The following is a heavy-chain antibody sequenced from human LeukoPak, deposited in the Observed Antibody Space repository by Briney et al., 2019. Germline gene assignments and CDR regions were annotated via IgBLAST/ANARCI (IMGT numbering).Heavy chain of an antibody. J-gene: IGHJ4*02. V-gene: IGHV3-23*01. CDR2: TIGSGGSS. D-gene: IGHD2-2*01. CDR1: GFTSSNYA. Sequence: LGGSLSLSCALSGFTSSNYAMTCVPHAPAERVEYVTSTIGSGGSSYYADSVKGRFTTAKDSSENTLYLQMNSLRTDDTAVYYCARAPKVPSTTYYFDYGGQGDLVTVSS. CDR3: ARAPKVPSTTYYFDY.